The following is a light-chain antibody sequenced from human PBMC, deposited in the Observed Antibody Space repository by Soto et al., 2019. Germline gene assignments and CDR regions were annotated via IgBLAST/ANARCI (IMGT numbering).Light chain of an antibody. V-gene: IGKV3-20*01. CDR1: QTVSSNN. J-gene: IGKJ3*01. Sequence: DIVLTQSPGTLSLSPGERATLSCRASQTVSSNNLAWYQQKRGQAPRLLIYGASSRAAAIPDRFRGSGSGTDSTLSISSLAPEDFADYYCQQYGSSPFTFGPGTAVDIK. CDR3: QQYGSSPFT. CDR2: GAS.